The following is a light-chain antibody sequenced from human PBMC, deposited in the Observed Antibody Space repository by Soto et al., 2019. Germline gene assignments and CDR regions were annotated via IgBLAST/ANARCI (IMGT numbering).Light chain of an antibody. CDR3: QQYSSHST. V-gene: IGKV1-5*03. J-gene: IGKJ1*01. Sequence: DIQMTQSPSTLSASVGDRVTITCRASQSTSSYLAWYQQKPGKAPQLLIYQASSLENGVPSRFSGSVSGTEFSLTISSLQPDDFATYYCQQYSSHSTFGQGTKVDI. CDR1: QSTSSY. CDR2: QAS.